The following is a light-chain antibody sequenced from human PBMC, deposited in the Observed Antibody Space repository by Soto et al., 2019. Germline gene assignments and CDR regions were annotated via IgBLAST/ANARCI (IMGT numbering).Light chain of an antibody. V-gene: IGKV3-20*01. CDR2: GAS. J-gene: IGKJ2*01. CDR1: QSVSSRF. CDR3: QQYGISPYT. Sequence: GLTQTQDTLSLSPGERATLSCRASQSVSSRFLAWYQQKPGQAPRLLMYGASSRATGVPDRFSGTGSGTDFTLTISRLEPEDFAVYYCQQYGISPYTFCLVA.